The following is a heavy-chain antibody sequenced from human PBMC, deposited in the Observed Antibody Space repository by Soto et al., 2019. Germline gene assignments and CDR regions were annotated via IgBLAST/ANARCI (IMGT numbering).Heavy chain of an antibody. CDR1: GFNISDYG. CDR3: ARDRIDLYAMDV. D-gene: IGHD2-15*01. CDR2: LRYDGNRK. J-gene: IGHJ6*02. V-gene: IGHV3-30*02. Sequence: QVQLVESGGGVVQPGGSLRLSCAVSGFNISDYGMHWVRQVPGKGLEWVALLRYDGNRKSYGDSVKGRFTLSRDKSKNTLYVQMDRLRAEDTAVYYCARDRIDLYAMDVWGQGTTVTVSS.